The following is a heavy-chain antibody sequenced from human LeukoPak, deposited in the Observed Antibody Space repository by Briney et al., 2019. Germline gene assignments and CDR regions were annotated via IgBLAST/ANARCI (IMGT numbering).Heavy chain of an antibody. CDR1: GCTFSSYS. Sequence: GGSLRLSCAASGCTFSSYSMNWVCQAPGKGLEWVSSISSSSSYIYYADSVKGRFTISRDNAKNSLYLQMNSLRAEDTAVYYCAGSERRVADPWGQGTLVTVSS. V-gene: IGHV3-21*01. J-gene: IGHJ5*02. CDR2: ISSSSSYI. D-gene: IGHD2-15*01. CDR3: AGSERRVADP.